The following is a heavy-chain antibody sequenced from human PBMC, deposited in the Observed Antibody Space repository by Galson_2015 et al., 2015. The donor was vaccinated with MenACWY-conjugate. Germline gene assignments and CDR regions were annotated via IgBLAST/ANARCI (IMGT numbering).Heavy chain of an antibody. CDR1: GYSFTSYG. V-gene: IGHV1-18*01. CDR3: ARDRGITMIVGAGD. J-gene: IGHJ4*02. Sequence: QSGAEVKKPGESLKISCKGSGYSFTSYGISWVRQAPGQGLEWMGWISAYNGNTNYAQKLQGRVTMTTDTSTSTAYMELRSLRSDDTAVYYCARDRGITMIVGAGDWGQGTLVTVSS. D-gene: IGHD3-22*01. CDR2: ISAYNGNT.